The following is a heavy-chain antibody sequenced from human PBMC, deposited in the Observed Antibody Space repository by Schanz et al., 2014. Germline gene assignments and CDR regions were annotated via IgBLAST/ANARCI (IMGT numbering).Heavy chain of an antibody. CDR1: GFTFRRYG. CDR3: ARGSGTFDS. Sequence: EQVLESGGGFVQPGGSLRLSCVASGFTFRRYGMSWVRQAPGKGLEWVSVIAGDGGGPNYVDSVKGRFTISRDNSDNTLYLQMNNLRAEDTAVYYCARGSGTFDSWGQGTLVTVSS. CDR2: IAGDGGGP. V-gene: IGHV3-23*01. J-gene: IGHJ4*02. D-gene: IGHD3-3*01.